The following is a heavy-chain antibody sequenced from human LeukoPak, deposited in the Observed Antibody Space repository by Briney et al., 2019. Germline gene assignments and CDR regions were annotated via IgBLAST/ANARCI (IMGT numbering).Heavy chain of an antibody. Sequence: PGRSLRLSCAASGFTFSSYAMHWVRQAPGKGLEWVAVISYDGSNKYYADSVKGRFTISRDNSKNTLYLQMNSLRAEDTAVYYCARVGSTQGYWGQGTLVTVSS. V-gene: IGHV3-30-3*01. J-gene: IGHJ4*02. D-gene: IGHD1-26*01. CDR1: GFTFSSYA. CDR3: ARVGSTQGY. CDR2: ISYDGSNK.